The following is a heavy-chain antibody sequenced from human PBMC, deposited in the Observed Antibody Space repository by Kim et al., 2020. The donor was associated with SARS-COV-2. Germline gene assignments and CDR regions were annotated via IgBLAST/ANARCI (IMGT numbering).Heavy chain of an antibody. V-gene: IGHV4-4*07. Sequence: YTRGRATYNPPLQSRVTMSVDMSKNQFSLKLSSVTAADAAVYYCASALGHWGQGTLVTVSS. D-gene: IGHD3-16*02. CDR3: ASALGH. CDR2: YTRGRA. J-gene: IGHJ4*02.